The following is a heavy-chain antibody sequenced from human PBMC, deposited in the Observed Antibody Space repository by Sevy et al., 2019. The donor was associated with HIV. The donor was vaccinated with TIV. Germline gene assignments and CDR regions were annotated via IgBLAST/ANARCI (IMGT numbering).Heavy chain of an antibody. J-gene: IGHJ4*02. D-gene: IGHD3-10*01. CDR1: GYTFPAFS. CDR2: ISTGTDHI. Sequence: GGSLRLSCTASGYTFPAFSFNWVRQAPGKGLEWLSYISTGTDHIYYADSAKGRFTISRDDAKNSVYLEMKSLRDQDTALYYCARRGVDGYNVYFDLWGQGTLVTVSS. V-gene: IGHV3-21*05. CDR3: ARRGVDGYNVYFDL.